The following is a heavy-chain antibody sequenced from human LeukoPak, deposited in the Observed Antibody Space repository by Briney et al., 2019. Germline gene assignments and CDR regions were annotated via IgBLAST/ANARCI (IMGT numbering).Heavy chain of an antibody. CDR2: ISSSSSYI. J-gene: IGHJ4*02. V-gene: IGHV3-21*01. CDR3: ARAWRGSSSSFDY. Sequence: GGSLRLSCAASGFTFSSYSMNWVRQAPGKGLEWVSSISSSSSYIYYADSVKGRFTISRDNAKNSLYLQMNSLRAEDTAVYYCARAWRGSSSSFDYWGQGTLVTVSS. D-gene: IGHD6-6*01. CDR1: GFTFSSYS.